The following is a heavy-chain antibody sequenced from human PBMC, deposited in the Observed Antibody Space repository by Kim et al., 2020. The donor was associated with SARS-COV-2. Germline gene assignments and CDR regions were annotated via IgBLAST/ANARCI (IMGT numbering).Heavy chain of an antibody. Sequence: SETLSLTCTVSGGSISSYYWSWIRQPPGKGLEWIGYIYYSGSTNYNPSRKSRVXXTVXXSKTQFSLXLXSVTAADTAVXXXARXSYSXQXYFDYXXXGTL. V-gene: IGHV4-59*13. CDR3: ARXSYSXQXYFDY. J-gene: IGHJ4*02. D-gene: IGHD4-4*01. CDR2: IYYSGST. CDR1: GGSISSYY.